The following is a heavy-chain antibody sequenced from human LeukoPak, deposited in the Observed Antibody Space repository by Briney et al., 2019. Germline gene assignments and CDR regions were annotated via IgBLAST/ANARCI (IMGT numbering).Heavy chain of an antibody. J-gene: IGHJ6*02. Sequence: ASVKVSCKASGYTFTSYAMHWVRQAPGQRLEWMGWINAGNGNTKYSQKFQGRVTITRDTSASTAYMELSSLRSEDTAVYYCARDRYCSSTSCYVGRYHYYYYGMDVWGQGTTVTVSS. CDR2: INAGNGNT. CDR3: ARDRYCSSTSCYVGRYHYYYYGMDV. V-gene: IGHV1-3*01. D-gene: IGHD2-2*01. CDR1: GYTFTSYA.